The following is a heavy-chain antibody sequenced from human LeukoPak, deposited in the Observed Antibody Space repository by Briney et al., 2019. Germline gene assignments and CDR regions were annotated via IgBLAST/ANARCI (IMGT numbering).Heavy chain of an antibody. V-gene: IGHV3-7*03. CDR2: IKQDGSEK. J-gene: IGHJ5*01. CDR3: AKDDNWLQFES. Sequence: GGSLRLSCAASGFTFSSYWMSWVRQAPGKGLEWVANIKQDGSEKYYVDSVKGRFTISGDNSKNTLYLQMNSLRAEDTAVYYCAKDDNWLQFESWGQGTLVTVSS. D-gene: IGHD5-24*01. CDR1: GFTFSSYW.